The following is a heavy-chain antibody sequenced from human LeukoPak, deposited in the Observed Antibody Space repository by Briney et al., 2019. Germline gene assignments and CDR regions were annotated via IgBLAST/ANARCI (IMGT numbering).Heavy chain of an antibody. CDR1: GGSINFYY. Sequence: SETLSLTCTVSGGSINFYYWSWIRQPAGKGLEWIGRIYSTGSTNYSPSLKSRVTMSVDKSKNQFSLNLSSVTAADTAVYYCARGIADAYSFVSWGQGTLVTVSS. CDR2: IYSTGST. D-gene: IGHD6-13*01. CDR3: ARGIADAYSFVS. J-gene: IGHJ4*02. V-gene: IGHV4-4*07.